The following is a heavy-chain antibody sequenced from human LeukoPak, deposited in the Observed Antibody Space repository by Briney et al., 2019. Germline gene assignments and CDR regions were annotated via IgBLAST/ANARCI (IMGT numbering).Heavy chain of an antibody. Sequence: SETLSLTCAVYGGSFSGYYWSWIRQPPGKGLEWIGEINHSGSTNYNPSLKSRVTISVDTSKNQFSLKLSSVTAADTAVYYCAQTYYDFWSAIIGWFDPWGQGTLVTVSS. D-gene: IGHD3-3*01. CDR2: INHSGST. CDR3: AQTYYDFWSAIIGWFDP. J-gene: IGHJ5*02. CDR1: GGSFSGYY. V-gene: IGHV4-34*01.